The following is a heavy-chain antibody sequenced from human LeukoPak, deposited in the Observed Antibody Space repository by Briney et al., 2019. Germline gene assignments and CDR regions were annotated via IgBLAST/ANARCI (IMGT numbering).Heavy chain of an antibody. Sequence: ASVKVSCKVSGYTLTELSMHWVRQAPGKGLEWMGGFDPEDGETIYAQKFQGRVTMTEDTSTDTAYMELSSLGSEDTAVYYCASYSVAVTTILPDAFDIWGQGTMVTVSS. CDR2: FDPEDGET. CDR3: ASYSVAVTTILPDAFDI. D-gene: IGHD4-17*01. V-gene: IGHV1-24*01. J-gene: IGHJ3*02. CDR1: GYTLTELS.